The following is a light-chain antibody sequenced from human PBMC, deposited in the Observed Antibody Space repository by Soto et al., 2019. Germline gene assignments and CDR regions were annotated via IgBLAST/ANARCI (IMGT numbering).Light chain of an antibody. CDR1: HYIYSN. V-gene: IGKV3-15*01. CDR2: RES. Sequence: EIVMTQSPATLSVSPGARPTLSRTASHYIYSNVAWFQQRPGQAPRLLIYRESTRATGTPARFSGSGSGTEFTLTITSLQSEDFALYYCQQYHNLWTFGPGTQVDIK. J-gene: IGKJ1*01. CDR3: QQYHNLWT.